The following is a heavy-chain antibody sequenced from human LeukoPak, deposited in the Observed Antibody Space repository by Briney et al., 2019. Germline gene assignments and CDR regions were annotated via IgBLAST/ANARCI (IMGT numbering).Heavy chain of an antibody. J-gene: IGHJ4*02. D-gene: IGHD3-3*01. CDR2: IKHDRSEK. CDR1: GFIFTNYF. V-gene: IGHV3-7*01. Sequence: GGSLRLSCAASGFIFTNYFMSWVRQAPGKGLEWVASIKHDRSEKYYVDSVRGRFTIPRDNTMNSLYLQMSSLRAEDTAVYYCATDRGWRTSGYYLYYFEYWGQGTLVTFSS. CDR3: ATDRGWRTSGYYLYYFEY.